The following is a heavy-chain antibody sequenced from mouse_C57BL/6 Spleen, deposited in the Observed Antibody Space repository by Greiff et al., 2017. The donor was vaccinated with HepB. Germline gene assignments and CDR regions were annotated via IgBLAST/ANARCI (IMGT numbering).Heavy chain of an antibody. CDR1: GYSITSGYY. CDR3: ARERGDSSGYFDY. V-gene: IGHV3-6*01. CDR2: ISYDGSN. Sequence: EVKLQESGPGLVKPSQSLSLTCSVTGYSITSGYYWNWIRQFPGNKLEWMGYISYDGSNNYNPSLKNRISITRDTSKNQFFLKLNSVTTEDTATYDCARERGDSSGYFDYWGQGTTLTVSS. J-gene: IGHJ2*01. D-gene: IGHD3-2*01.